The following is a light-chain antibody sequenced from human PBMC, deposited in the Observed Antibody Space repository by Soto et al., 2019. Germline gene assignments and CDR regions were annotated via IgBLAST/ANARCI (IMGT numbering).Light chain of an antibody. CDR1: QSISIY. CDR2: DTS. J-gene: IGKJ5*01. CDR3: QQRLSWPPIT. Sequence: EIVLTQSPDTLSLSPGERATLSCRASQSISIYLAWYQQKPGQASRLLIYDTSNRATGIPARFSGSGSGTDFTLTISSLEPEDFAVYYCQQRLSWPPITFGQGTRLEIK. V-gene: IGKV3-11*01.